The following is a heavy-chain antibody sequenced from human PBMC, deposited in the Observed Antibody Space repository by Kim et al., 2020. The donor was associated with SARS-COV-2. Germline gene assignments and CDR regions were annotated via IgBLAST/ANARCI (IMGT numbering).Heavy chain of an antibody. D-gene: IGHD6-19*01. CDR2: IKSKTDGGTT. J-gene: IGHJ4*02. V-gene: IGHV3-15*01. CDR1: GFTFSNAW. Sequence: GGSLRLSCAASGFTFSNAWMSWVRQAPGKGLEWVGRIKSKTDGGTTDYAAPVKGRFTISRDDSKNTLYLQMNSLKTEDTAVYYCTTESSGWFMDHSCDYWGQGTLVTVSS. CDR3: TTESSGWFMDHSCDY.